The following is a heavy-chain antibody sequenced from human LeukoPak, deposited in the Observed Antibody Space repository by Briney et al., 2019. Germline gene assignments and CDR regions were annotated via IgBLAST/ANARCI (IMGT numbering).Heavy chain of an antibody. V-gene: IGHV5-51*01. CDR2: IYPGDSDT. J-gene: IGHJ4*02. CDR3: ARHRPYGSGNKPFDY. CDR1: GYSFTSYW. D-gene: IGHD3-10*01. Sequence: GESLKISCEGSGYSFTSYWIAWVRQMPGKGLEWMGTIYPGDSDTRYSPSFQGQVTISADKSISTAYLQWSSLKASDTAMYYCARHRPYGSGNKPFDYWGQGTLVTVSS.